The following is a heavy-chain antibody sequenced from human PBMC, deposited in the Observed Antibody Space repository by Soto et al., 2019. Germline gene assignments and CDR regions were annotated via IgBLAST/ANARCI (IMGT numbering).Heavy chain of an antibody. J-gene: IGHJ4*02. CDR3: AGDGGDGYNSGDY. CDR1: GFTFSSYH. CDR2: ISPSSDTI. V-gene: IGHV3-48*02. Sequence: EVQLVESGGGLVQPGGSLRLSCEASGFTFSSYHMNWVRQAPGKGLEWVSYISPSSDTIYYADSVKGRFTISRDNAKNSLFLQMNSLRDEDTAVYYCAGDGGDGYNSGDYWGQGTLVTVSS. D-gene: IGHD2-21*01.